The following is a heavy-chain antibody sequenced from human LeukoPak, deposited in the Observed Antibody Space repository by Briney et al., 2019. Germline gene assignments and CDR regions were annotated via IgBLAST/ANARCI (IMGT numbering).Heavy chain of an antibody. Sequence: ASVKVSCKTSGNAFTGYYIHWVRHGPGQGLEWMGWINPIIGDTQYAQHFQGTVTMTRDTSISTVYMELSSLRLDDTAIYYCVKDPLQLYYFDQWGQGTLVTVSS. V-gene: IGHV1-2*02. CDR1: GNAFTGYY. D-gene: IGHD1-1*01. J-gene: IGHJ4*02. CDR2: INPIIGDT. CDR3: VKDPLQLYYFDQ.